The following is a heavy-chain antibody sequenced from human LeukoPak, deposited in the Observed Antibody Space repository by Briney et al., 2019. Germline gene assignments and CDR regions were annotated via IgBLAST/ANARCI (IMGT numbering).Heavy chain of an antibody. CDR1: GGSISSPY. Sequence: SETLSLTCTVSGGSISSPYWSWIRQPPGKGLEWIGYVYYTGKTNYNPSLTGRAPISADPRENQFSLGLTSVTAADTAIYYCARGYYDSRGYSNPFDIWGHGTMVTVSS. V-gene: IGHV4-59*11. J-gene: IGHJ3*02. CDR3: ARGYYDSRGYSNPFDI. D-gene: IGHD3-22*01. CDR2: VYYTGKT.